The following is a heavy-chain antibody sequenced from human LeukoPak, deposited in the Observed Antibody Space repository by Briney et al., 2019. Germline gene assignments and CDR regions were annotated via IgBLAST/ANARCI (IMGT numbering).Heavy chain of an antibody. V-gene: IGHV4-38-2*02. Sequence: SETLSLTCTVSGYSISSGYYWGWIRQPPGKGLEWIGSIYHSGNTYYNPSLKSRVTISVDTSKHQFSLKLNSVTAADTAVYYCARAGYGDSDFDYWGQGTLVTVSS. CDR3: ARAGYGDSDFDY. CDR2: IYHSGNT. CDR1: GYSISSGYY. J-gene: IGHJ4*02. D-gene: IGHD4-17*01.